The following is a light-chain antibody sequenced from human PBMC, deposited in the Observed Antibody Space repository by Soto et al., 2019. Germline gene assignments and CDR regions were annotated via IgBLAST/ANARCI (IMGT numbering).Light chain of an antibody. Sequence: DIPRTQSPSTLSAAVGDRVPLPCRASQSISSWLAWYQQKPGKAPKLLIYKASSLESGVPSRFSGSGSGTDFTLTISSLEPEDFAVYYCQQRSNWPTFGGGTKVDI. V-gene: IGKV1-5*03. CDR2: KAS. CDR3: QQRSNWPT. CDR1: QSISSW. J-gene: IGKJ4*01.